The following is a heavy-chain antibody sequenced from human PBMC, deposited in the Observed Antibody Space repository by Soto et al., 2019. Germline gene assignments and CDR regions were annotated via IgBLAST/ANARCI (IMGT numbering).Heavy chain of an antibody. V-gene: IGHV1-69*04. CDR2: IIPILGIA. CDR1: GGTFSSYT. J-gene: IGHJ5*02. CDR3: ARDQTGTDNWFDP. Sequence: QVQLVHSGAEVKKPGSSVKVSCKASGGTFSSYTISWVRQAPGQGLEWMGRIIPILGIANYAQKFQGRVTITADKSTSTAYMVLSSLRSEDTAVYYCARDQTGTDNWFDPWGQGTLVTVSS. D-gene: IGHD1-1*01.